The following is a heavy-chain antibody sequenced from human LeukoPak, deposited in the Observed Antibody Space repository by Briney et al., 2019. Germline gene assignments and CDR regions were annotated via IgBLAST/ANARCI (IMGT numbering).Heavy chain of an antibody. Sequence: GASVKVSCKTSGYTFIGYYVHWVRQAPGQGLEWMGRIDPNRDDRRYAPKFQDRVTMTKDTSITTAYMELRNLTSDDTAVYYCARMSRGGSHSDRPYYFDYGGQGTLVTVSS. CDR1: GYTFIGYY. CDR3: ARMSRGGSHSDRPYYFDY. CDR2: IDPNRDDR. D-gene: IGHD1-26*01. V-gene: IGHV1-2*02. J-gene: IGHJ4*02.